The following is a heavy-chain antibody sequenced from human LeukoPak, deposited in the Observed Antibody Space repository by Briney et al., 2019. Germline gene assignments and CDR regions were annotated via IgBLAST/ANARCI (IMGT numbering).Heavy chain of an antibody. Sequence: SVKVSCKASGGTFSSYAISWVRQAPGQGLEWMGRIIPILGIANYAQKFQGRVTITADKSTSTAYMELRSLRSDDTAVYYCAREVQVGTLDPWGQGTLVTVSS. V-gene: IGHV1-69*04. D-gene: IGHD3-10*01. CDR1: GGTFSSYA. CDR3: AREVQVGTLDP. J-gene: IGHJ5*02. CDR2: IIPILGIA.